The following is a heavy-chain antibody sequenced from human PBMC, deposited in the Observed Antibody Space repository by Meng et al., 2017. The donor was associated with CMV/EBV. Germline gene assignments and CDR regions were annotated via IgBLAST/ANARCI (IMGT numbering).Heavy chain of an antibody. Sequence: SCAGSGLTFSSYWMHWVRQAPGKGLVWVSRINRDGSSKTYAHSVKVRFTISRDNAKNTLYLQMNSLRAEDTAVYYCASGTLRLGFDPWGQGTLVTVSS. V-gene: IGHV3-74*01. CDR2: INRDGSSK. D-gene: IGHD1-26*01. J-gene: IGHJ5*02. CDR1: GLTFSSYW. CDR3: ASGTLRLGFDP.